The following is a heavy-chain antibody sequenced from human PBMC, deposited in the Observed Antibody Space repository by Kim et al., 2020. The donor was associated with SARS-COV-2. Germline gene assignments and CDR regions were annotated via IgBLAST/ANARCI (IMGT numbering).Heavy chain of an antibody. Sequence: DSVKGPFTISRDNAKNALYLQMNSLTTEDTALYFCATDATELALFTSAMDVWGQGTTVIVSS. V-gene: IGHV3-9*01. CDR3: ATDATELALFTSAMDV. D-gene: IGHD1-26*01. J-gene: IGHJ6*02.